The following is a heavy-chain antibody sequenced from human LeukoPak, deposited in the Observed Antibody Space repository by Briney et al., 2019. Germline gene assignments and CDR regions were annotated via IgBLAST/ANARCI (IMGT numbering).Heavy chain of an antibody. D-gene: IGHD5-18*01. J-gene: IGHJ4*02. CDR2: ISSSSCT. V-gene: IGHV3-21*01. Sequence: GGSLRLSCAASGFTFSSYSMNWVRQAPGKGLEWVSSISSSSCTYYADSVKGRFTISRDNAKNSLYLQMNSLRAEDTAVYYCARIYSYGLLDYWGQGTLVTVSS. CDR1: GFTFSSYS. CDR3: ARIYSYGLLDY.